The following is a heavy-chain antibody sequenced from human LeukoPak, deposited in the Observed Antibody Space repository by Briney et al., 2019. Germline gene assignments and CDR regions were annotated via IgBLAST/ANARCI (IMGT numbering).Heavy chain of an antibody. CDR2: ISYDGSNK. D-gene: IGHD3-10*01. V-gene: IGHV3-30*18. CDR3: AKDPSAQWFGEAGWFDP. J-gene: IGHJ5*02. Sequence: GRSLRLSCAASGFTFSSYGMHWVRQAPGKGLEWVAVISYDGSNKYYADSVKGRFTISRDNSKNTLYLQMNSLRAEDTAVYYCAKDPSAQWFGEAGWFDPWGQGTLVTVSS. CDR1: GFTFSSYG.